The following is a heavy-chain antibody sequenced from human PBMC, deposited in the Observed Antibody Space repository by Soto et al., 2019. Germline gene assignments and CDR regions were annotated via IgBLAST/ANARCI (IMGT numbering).Heavy chain of an antibody. V-gene: IGHV1-69*06. D-gene: IGHD3-3*01. CDR1: GGTFSSYA. CDR2: IIPIFGTA. CDR3: ASRPRNYDFWSGSEYYFDY. Sequence: ASVKVSCKASGGTFSSYAISWVRQAPGQGLEWMGGIIPIFGTANYAQKFQGRVTITADKSTSTAYMELSSLRSEDTAVYYCASRPRNYDFWSGSEYYFDYWGQGTLVTVSS. J-gene: IGHJ4*02.